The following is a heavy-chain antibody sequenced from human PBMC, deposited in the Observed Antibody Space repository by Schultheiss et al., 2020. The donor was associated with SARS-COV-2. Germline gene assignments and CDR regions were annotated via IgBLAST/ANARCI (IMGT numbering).Heavy chain of an antibody. Sequence: GESLKISCKGSGNSFTNYWIGWVRQMPGKGLEWVGIIYPGDSDTSYSPSFQGQVTISVDKSITTAYLQWSSLKASDTAMYYCARSLRLDYGGNSYYYYGMDVWGQGTTVTVSS. CDR2: IYPGDSDT. CDR1: GNSFTNYW. J-gene: IGHJ6*01. D-gene: IGHD4-23*01. V-gene: IGHV5-51*01. CDR3: ARSLRLDYGGNSYYYYGMDV.